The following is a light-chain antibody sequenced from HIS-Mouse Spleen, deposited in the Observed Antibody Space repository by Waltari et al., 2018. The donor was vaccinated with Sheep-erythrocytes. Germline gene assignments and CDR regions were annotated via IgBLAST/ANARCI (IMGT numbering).Light chain of an antibody. CDR1: QSISSY. CDR3: QQSYSTPRT. J-gene: IGKJ1*01. V-gene: IGKV1-39*01. CDR2: DAS. Sequence: DIQMTQSPSSLSASVGDSVTITCRASQSISSYLNWYQQKPGKAPKRLIYDASSLQSGVPSRFSGSGSGTDFTLTISSLQPEDFATYYCQQSYSTPRTFGQGTKVEIK.